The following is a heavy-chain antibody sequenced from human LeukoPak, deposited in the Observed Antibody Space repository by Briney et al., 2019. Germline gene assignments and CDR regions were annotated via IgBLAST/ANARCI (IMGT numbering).Heavy chain of an antibody. CDR3: ARSIPRYDGSAYYPDY. CDR2: IWYDGSND. D-gene: IGHD3-22*01. V-gene: IGHV3-33*01. CDR1: GFTLSGYG. Sequence: GGSLSLSCAAYGFTLSGYGMHWVRQAPGKGLEWVEVIWYDGSNDDYADSVKGRFTISRDNSKSTLYLQMNSLRAEDTAIYYCARSIPRYDGSAYYPDYWGQGTLVTVTS. J-gene: IGHJ4*02.